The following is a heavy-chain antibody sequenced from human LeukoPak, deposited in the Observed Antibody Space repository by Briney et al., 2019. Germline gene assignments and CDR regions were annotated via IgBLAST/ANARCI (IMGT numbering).Heavy chain of an antibody. V-gene: IGHV4-38-2*02. CDR2: IYHSGGS. D-gene: IGHD1-1*01. CDR1: GYSISNDYY. Sequence: SETLSLTCLVSGYSISNDYYWGWIRQPPGKGLEWIGNIYHSGGSYYNPSLKSRVTILVDTSKNQFSLKLSSVTAADTAVYYCAKAGTTGIHHWFDPWGQGNLVTVSS. J-gene: IGHJ5*02. CDR3: AKAGTTGIHHWFDP.